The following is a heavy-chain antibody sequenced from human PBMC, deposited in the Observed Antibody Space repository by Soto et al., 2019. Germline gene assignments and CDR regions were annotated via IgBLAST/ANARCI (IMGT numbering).Heavy chain of an antibody. V-gene: IGHV1-18*01. CDR1: GYTFTNYG. Sequence: QVQLLQSGAEVKKPGASVKVSCKASGYTFTNYGITWVRQAPGQGLEWMGWISAYNGNTHYTQRLQGRDTMTTDTSTSTAYMELRGLRSDDTAVYYCARVRQLVGYFDYYMDVWGKGTTVTVSS. J-gene: IGHJ6*03. CDR3: ARVRQLVGYFDYYMDV. D-gene: IGHD6-6*01. CDR2: ISAYNGNT.